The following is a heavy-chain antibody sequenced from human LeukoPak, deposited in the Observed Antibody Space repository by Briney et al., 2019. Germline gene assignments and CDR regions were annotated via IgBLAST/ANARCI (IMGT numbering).Heavy chain of an antibody. D-gene: IGHD2-8*01. J-gene: IGHJ4*02. CDR2: INPSDDAT. CDR1: GYTFISYY. CDR3: ARGYCTIGVCQISFDY. Sequence: ASVKVSCKASGYTFISYYMHWVRQAPGQGLEWMGIINPSDDATSYAQKFQGRVTMTRDMSTSTVYMGLSSLRSEDTAVYYCARGYCTIGVCQISFDYWGQGTLVTVSS. V-gene: IGHV1-46*01.